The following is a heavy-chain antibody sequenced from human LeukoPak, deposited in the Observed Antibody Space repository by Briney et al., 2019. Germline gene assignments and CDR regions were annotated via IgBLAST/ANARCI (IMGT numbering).Heavy chain of an antibody. CDR1: GYTFTSYG. D-gene: IGHD5-18*01. CDR2: ISAYNGNT. Sequence: ASVKVSCKASGYTFTSYGISWVRQAPGQGLEWMGWISAYNGNTNYAQKLQGRVTMTTDTSTSTAYMELRSLRSDDTAVYYCARDNRGYSYGKYYFDYWGQGTLVTVSS. V-gene: IGHV1-18*01. J-gene: IGHJ4*02. CDR3: ARDNRGYSYGKYYFDY.